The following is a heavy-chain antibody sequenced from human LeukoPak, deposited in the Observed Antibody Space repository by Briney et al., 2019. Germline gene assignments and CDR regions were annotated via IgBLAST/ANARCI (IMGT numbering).Heavy chain of an antibody. Sequence: SQTLSLTCTVSGGSISSGGYYWSWIRQHPGKGLEWIGYIYYSGSTYYNPSLKSRVTISVDTSKNQFSLKLSSVTAAGTAVYYCASNAVTTVAYFQHWGQGTLVTVSS. V-gene: IGHV4-31*03. CDR3: ASNAVTTVAYFQH. CDR1: GGSISSGGYY. J-gene: IGHJ1*01. D-gene: IGHD4-17*01. CDR2: IYYSGST.